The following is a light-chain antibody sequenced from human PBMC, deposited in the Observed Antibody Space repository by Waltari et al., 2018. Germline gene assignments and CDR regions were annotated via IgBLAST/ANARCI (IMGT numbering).Light chain of an antibody. CDR1: QDIGNE. V-gene: IGKV1-6*01. CDR2: GAS. Sequence: AIQMTQSPSSLSASVGDRVTITCRASQDIGNELGWYQQTPGKAPKLLISGASSLQSGVPSRFSGGGSGTDFTLTISSLQPEDFATYYCLQDDSYPRTFGQGTKVEIK. CDR3: LQDDSYPRT. J-gene: IGKJ1*01.